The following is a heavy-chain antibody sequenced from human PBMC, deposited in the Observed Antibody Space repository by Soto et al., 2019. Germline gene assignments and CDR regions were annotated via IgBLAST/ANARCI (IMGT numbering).Heavy chain of an antibody. CDR1: GGSISSGGYY. J-gene: IGHJ6*03. D-gene: IGHD6-19*01. CDR2: IYYSGST. V-gene: IGHV4-31*03. Sequence: QVQLQESGPGLVKPSQTLSLTCTVSGGSISSGGYYWSWIRQHPGKGLEWIGYIYYSGSTYYNPSLKSRVTICVDTSKNQFSLKLSSVTAAGTAVYYCAHGLSYPDDYYSYMDVWGKGTTVTVSS. CDR3: AHGLSYPDDYYSYMDV.